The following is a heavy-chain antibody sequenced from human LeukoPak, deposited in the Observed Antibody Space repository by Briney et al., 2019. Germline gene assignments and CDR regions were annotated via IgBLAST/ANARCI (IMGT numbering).Heavy chain of an antibody. CDR2: INANSGGT. CDR1: GYTFTGYY. CDR3: ARNGYNSLDAFDI. J-gene: IGHJ3*02. D-gene: IGHD5-24*01. Sequence: ASVKVSCKASGYTFTGYYMHWVRQAPGQGLEWMGWINANSGGTKYAQKFQGRVTMTRDTSISTAYMELSRLRSDDTAVYYCARNGYNSLDAFDIWGQGTMVTVSS. V-gene: IGHV1-2*02.